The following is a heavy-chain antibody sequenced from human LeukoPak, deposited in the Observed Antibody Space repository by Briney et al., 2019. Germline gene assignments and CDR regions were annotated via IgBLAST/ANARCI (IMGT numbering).Heavy chain of an antibody. CDR3: ARDLSASRGYFDY. CDR2: ISSSGSTM. CDR1: GFIFSDYY. D-gene: IGHD3-10*01. Sequence: GGSLRLSCAASGFIFSDYYMSWIRQAPGKGLEWVSYISSSGSTMYYTDSVKGRFTISRDNSKNTLYLQMNSLRAEDTAVYYCARDLSASRGYFDYRGQGTLVTVSS. J-gene: IGHJ4*02. V-gene: IGHV3-11*04.